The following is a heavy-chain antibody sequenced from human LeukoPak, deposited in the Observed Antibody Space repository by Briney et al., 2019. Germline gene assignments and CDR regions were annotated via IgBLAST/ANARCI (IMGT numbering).Heavy chain of an antibody. D-gene: IGHD5-24*01. CDR1: GFTFSIYG. Sequence: PGGSLRLSCAASGFTFSIYGMNWVRQAPGKGPEWVSYISHTSDTIHYVDSVKGRFTMSRDNTKKSLYLQMNSLRVEDTAIYYCARATRNGYDYWGQGTLVTVSS. J-gene: IGHJ4*02. CDR2: ISHTSDTI. CDR3: ARATRNGYDY. V-gene: IGHV3-48*04.